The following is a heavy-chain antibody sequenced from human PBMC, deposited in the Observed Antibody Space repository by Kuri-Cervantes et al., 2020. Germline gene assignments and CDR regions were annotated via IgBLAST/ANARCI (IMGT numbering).Heavy chain of an antibody. J-gene: IGHJ4*02. V-gene: IGHV3-23*01. CDR1: GFTFTSYA. CDR3: AKDWGLR. Sequence: GESLKISCAASGFTFTSYAMSWVRQAPGKGLEWVSVINNSGGSTYYADSVKGRFTISRDNSKNTLYLQMNSLRAEDTAVYYCAKDWGLRWGQGTLVTVSS. D-gene: IGHD4-17*01. CDR2: INNSGGST.